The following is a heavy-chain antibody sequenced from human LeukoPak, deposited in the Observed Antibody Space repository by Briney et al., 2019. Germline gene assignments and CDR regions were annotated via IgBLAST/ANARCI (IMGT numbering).Heavy chain of an antibody. CDR2: ISYDGSIE. Sequence: PGRSLRLSCAASGFTFSNYAMDWVRQAPGKGLEWVAVISYDGSIEHYADSVKGRFTISRDNSKNSLFLQMNRLRTEDTAFYYCAKVNRAYSSSSSLNFDSWGQGTLVTVSS. V-gene: IGHV3-30*04. J-gene: IGHJ4*02. D-gene: IGHD6-6*01. CDR3: AKVNRAYSSSSSLNFDS. CDR1: GFTFSNYA.